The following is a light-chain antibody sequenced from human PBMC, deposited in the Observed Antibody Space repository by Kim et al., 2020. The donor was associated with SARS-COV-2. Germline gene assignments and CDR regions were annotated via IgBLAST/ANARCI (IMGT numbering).Light chain of an antibody. Sequence: LSPGEGTALPCRASQSVNTYVAWYQQKPGQAPRLLIYDASNRATGIPARFSGRGSGTDFTLTISSLEPEDFAVYYCQHRSGWPLTFGGGTKVDIK. CDR3: QHRSGWPLT. CDR1: QSVNTY. V-gene: IGKV3-11*01. J-gene: IGKJ4*01. CDR2: DAS.